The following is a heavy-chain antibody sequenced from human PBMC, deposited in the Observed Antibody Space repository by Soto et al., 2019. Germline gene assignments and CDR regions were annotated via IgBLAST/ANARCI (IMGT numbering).Heavy chain of an antibody. CDR3: ARGSGRGGDAFDI. V-gene: IGHV3-33*01. CDR1: GFTFSSYG. Sequence: QVQLVESGGGVVQPGRSLRLSCAASGFTFSSYGMHWVRQAPGKGLEWVAVIWYDGSNKYYADSVKDRFTISRDNSKNTLYLQMNSLRAEDTAVYYGARGSGRGGDAFDIWVQGTMVTVSS. D-gene: IGHD1-26*01. J-gene: IGHJ3*02. CDR2: IWYDGSNK.